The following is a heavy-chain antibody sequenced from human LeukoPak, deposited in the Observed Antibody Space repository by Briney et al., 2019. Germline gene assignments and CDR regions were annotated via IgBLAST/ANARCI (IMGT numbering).Heavy chain of an antibody. D-gene: IGHD3-10*01. CDR3: AREGPRSGAFDI. CDR2: ISGSSSYI. V-gene: IGHV3-21*01. J-gene: IGHJ3*02. Sequence: GGSLRLSCAASGFTFSSYSMNWVRQAPGKGLEWVSSISGSSSYIYYADSVKGRFTISRDNAKNSLYLQMNSLRAEDTAVYYCAREGPRSGAFDIWGQGTMVTVSS. CDR1: GFTFSSYS.